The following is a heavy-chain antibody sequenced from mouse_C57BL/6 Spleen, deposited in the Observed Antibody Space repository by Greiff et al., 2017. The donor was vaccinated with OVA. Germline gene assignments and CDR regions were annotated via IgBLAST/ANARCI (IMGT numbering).Heavy chain of an antibody. CDR2: ILPGSGST. CDR3: ARGGAIFYYGNGGYFDV. Sequence: VQRVESGAELMKPGASVKLSCKATGYTFTGYWIEWVKQRPGHGLEWIGEILPGSGSTNYNEKFKGKATFTADTSSNTAYMQLSSLTTEDSAIYYCARGGAIFYYGNGGYFDVWGTGTTVTVSS. J-gene: IGHJ1*03. D-gene: IGHD2-1*01. CDR1: GYTFTGYW. V-gene: IGHV1-9*01.